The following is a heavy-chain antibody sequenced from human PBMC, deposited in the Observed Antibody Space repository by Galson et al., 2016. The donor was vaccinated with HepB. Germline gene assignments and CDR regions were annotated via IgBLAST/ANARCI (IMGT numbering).Heavy chain of an antibody. Sequence: CAISGDSVSSNSAAWTWIRQSPLRGLEWLGRTYYRSKWYNDYAVSVKSRISIHPDTSKNQFSLQLNSVTPEDTAVYYCARVRCSTFRCQNWFDPWGRGTVVTVSS. CDR2: TYYRSKWYN. D-gene: IGHD2/OR15-2a*01. CDR3: ARVRCSTFRCQNWFDP. V-gene: IGHV6-1*01. CDR1: GDSVSSNSAA. J-gene: IGHJ5*01.